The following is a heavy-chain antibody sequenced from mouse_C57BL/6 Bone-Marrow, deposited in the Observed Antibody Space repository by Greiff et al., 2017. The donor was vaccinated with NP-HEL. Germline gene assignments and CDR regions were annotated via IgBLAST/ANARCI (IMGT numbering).Heavy chain of an antibody. CDR2: IHPNSGST. CDR3: ARNLYYYGSSLWYFDY. Sequence: QVQLQQPGAELVKPGASVKLSCKASGYTFTSYWMHWVKQRPGQGLEWIGMIHPNSGSTNYNEKFKSKATLTVDKSSSTAYMQLSSLTSEDSAVYDCARNLYYYGSSLWYFDYWGQGTTLTVSS. V-gene: IGHV1-64*01. D-gene: IGHD1-1*01. J-gene: IGHJ2*01. CDR1: GYTFTSYW.